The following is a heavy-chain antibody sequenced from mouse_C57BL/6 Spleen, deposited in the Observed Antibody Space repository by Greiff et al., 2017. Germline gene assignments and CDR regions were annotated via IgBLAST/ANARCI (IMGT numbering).Heavy chain of an antibody. Sequence: QVQLQQSGAELMKPGASVKLSCKATGYTFTGYWIAWVKQRPGHGLEWIGKILPGGGATNYNERFKGKATLTADTSSSTAYMQLSSLTTEDSAIYYCEREASNYFTLDYWGQGTTLTVSS. V-gene: IGHV1-9*01. CDR1: GYTFTGYW. CDR3: EREASNYFTLDY. D-gene: IGHD2-5*01. J-gene: IGHJ2*01. CDR2: ILPGGGAT.